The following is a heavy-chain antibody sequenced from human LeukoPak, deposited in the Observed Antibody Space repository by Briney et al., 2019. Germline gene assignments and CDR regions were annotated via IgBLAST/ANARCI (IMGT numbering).Heavy chain of an antibody. V-gene: IGHV1-2*02. CDR2: MNPNSGGT. Sequence: ASVKVSCKASGYTFTGYYMHWVRQAPGQGLEWMGWMNPNSGGTNYAQKFQGRVTMTRDTSISTAYMELSRLRSDDTAGYYCAREFCSSTSCLPPVYWGQGTLVTVSS. J-gene: IGHJ4*02. CDR1: GYTFTGYY. D-gene: IGHD2-2*01. CDR3: AREFCSSTSCLPPVY.